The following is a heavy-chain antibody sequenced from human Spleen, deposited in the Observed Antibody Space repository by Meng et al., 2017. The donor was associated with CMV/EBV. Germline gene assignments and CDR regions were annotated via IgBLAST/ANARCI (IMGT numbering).Heavy chain of an antibody. D-gene: IGHD3-22*01. Sequence: GQAQESGPGLVKPSQTLSLTCTVSGGSISSGDYYWSWIRQPPGKGLEWIGYIYYSGSTYYNPSLKSRVTISVDTSKNQFSLKLSSVTAADTAVYYCARDRDYYDSSGYYSGYFQHWGQGTLVTVSS. CDR1: GGSISSGDYY. J-gene: IGHJ1*01. V-gene: IGHV4-30-4*08. CDR3: ARDRDYYDSSGYYSGYFQH. CDR2: IYYSGST.